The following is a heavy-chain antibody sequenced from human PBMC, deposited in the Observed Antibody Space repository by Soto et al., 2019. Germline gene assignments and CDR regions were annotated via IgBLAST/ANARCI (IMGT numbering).Heavy chain of an antibody. CDR1: GYTFTGYY. Sequence: ASVKVSCKASGYTFTGYYMHWVRQAPGQGLEWMGWINPNSGGTNSAQKFQGWVTMTRDTSISTAYMELSRLRSDDTAVYYCARDRTTTVTTGGDLYYYYGMDVWGQGTTVTVSS. V-gene: IGHV1-2*04. D-gene: IGHD4-17*01. CDR2: INPNSGGT. J-gene: IGHJ6*02. CDR3: ARDRTTTVTTGGDLYYYYGMDV.